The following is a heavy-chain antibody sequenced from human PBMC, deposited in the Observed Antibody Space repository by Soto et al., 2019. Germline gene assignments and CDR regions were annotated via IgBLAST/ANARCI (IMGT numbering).Heavy chain of an antibody. D-gene: IGHD5-12*01. CDR1: GFTFSSYA. CDR3: AQSESDIVATITGADC. J-gene: IGHJ4*02. V-gene: IGHV3-23*01. Sequence: EVHLLESGGGLVQPGGSLRLSCAASGFTFSSYAMNWVRQAPGRGLEWVSGIRGSGGNTFYADSVKGRFTISRDNSKNKPLLQMSSRRAEDTAIYYCAQSESDIVATITGADCWGQGTLLTVSS. CDR2: IRGSGGNT.